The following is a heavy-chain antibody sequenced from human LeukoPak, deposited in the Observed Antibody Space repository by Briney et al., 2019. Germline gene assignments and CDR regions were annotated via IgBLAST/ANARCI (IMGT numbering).Heavy chain of an antibody. Sequence: GASVKVSCKASGYTFTGYYMHWVRQAPGQGLEWMGWINPNSGGTNYAQKFQGRVTMTRDTSISTAYMELSRLRSDDTAVYYCARVLSFGYSSGWYDDWGQGTLVTVSS. J-gene: IGHJ5*02. CDR1: GYTFTGYY. CDR2: INPNSGGT. D-gene: IGHD6-19*01. V-gene: IGHV1-2*02. CDR3: ARVLSFGYSSGWYDD.